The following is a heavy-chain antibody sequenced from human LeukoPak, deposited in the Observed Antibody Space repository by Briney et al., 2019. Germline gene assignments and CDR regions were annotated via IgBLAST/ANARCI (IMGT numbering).Heavy chain of an antibody. CDR1: GGTFSSYA. V-gene: IGHV1-69*13. CDR3: ASALYWGSGYYYVHDAFDI. CDR2: IIPIFGTA. D-gene: IGHD3-22*01. Sequence: GASVKVSCKASGGTFSSYAISWVRQAPGQGLEWMGGIIPIFGTANYAQKFQGRVTITADESTSTAYMELSSLRSEDTAVYYCASALYWGSGYYYVHDAFDIWGQGTMVTVSS. J-gene: IGHJ3*02.